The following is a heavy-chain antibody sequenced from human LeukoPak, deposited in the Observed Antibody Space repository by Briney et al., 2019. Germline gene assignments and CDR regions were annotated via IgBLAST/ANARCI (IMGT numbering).Heavy chain of an antibody. V-gene: IGHV3-74*01. CDR2: INSDGSST. J-gene: IGHJ4*02. Sequence: GGSLRLSCAASGFTFSSYWMHWVRQAPGKGLVWVSRINSDGSSTSYADSVKGRFTISRDNAKNTLYLQMNSLRAEDTAVYYCAREPAGPRMGLLRGYCSGGSCPIDYWGQGTLVTVSS. D-gene: IGHD2-15*01. CDR3: AREPAGPRMGLLRGYCSGGSCPIDY. CDR1: GFTFSSYW.